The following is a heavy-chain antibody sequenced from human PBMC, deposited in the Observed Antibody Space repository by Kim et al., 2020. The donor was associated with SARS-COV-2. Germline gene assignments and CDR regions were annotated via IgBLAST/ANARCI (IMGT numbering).Heavy chain of an antibody. V-gene: IGHV3-23*01. CDR3: VKDLYYDGSGCYYAPGY. J-gene: IGHJ4*01. D-gene: IGHD3-10*01. CDR2: ISGSRGST. CDR1: GFTFTSYA. Sequence: EGSLRLSCAASGFTFTSYAFTWVRQAPGKGLEWVSGISGSRGSTYYADSVKGRFTMSGDNSKNTLSLQMTSLRAEDTAIYYCVKDLYYDGSGCYYAPGYRGHGTLVTVSS.